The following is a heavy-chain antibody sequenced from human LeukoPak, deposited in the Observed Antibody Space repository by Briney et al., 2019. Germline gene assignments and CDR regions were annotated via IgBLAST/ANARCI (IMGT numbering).Heavy chain of an antibody. CDR3: ARDSPDFDY. J-gene: IGHJ4*02. V-gene: IGHV3-11*01. CDR2: ISGSGATM. Sequence: PGGSLRLSCAASGFTFSDNYMSWIRQAPGKGLERVSYISGSGATMNYADSVKGRFTISRDNAKNSLYLQMNSLRAEDTAVYYCARDSPDFDYWGQGTLVTVSS. CDR1: GFTFSDNY.